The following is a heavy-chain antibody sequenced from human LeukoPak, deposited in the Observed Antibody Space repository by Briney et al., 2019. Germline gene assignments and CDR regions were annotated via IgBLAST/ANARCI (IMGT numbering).Heavy chain of an antibody. Sequence: GGSLGLSCAASGFIFSNYAMSWVRLAPGKGLEWVSIITDSSDDTKHADSVRGRFTISRDNSKNILYLQMNSLRVEDTAVYFCAKGLGPSAPNGRVFDFWGQGTLVTVSS. D-gene: IGHD2-2*01. V-gene: IGHV3-23*01. CDR2: ITDSSDDT. CDR3: AKGLGPSAPNGRVFDF. CDR1: GFIFSNYA. J-gene: IGHJ4*02.